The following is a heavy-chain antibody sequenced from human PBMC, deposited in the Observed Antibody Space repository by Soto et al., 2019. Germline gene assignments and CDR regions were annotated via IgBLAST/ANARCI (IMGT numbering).Heavy chain of an antibody. V-gene: IGHV5-51*01. Sequence: GESLKISCKGSGYSFTSYWIGWVRQMPGKGLEWMGIIYPGDSDTRYSPSFQGQVTISADKSTSTAYLLWSSLKASDAAMYYCARGLEDIVVVVAATRSAWFDPWGQGTLVTVSS. CDR3: ARGLEDIVVVVAATRSAWFDP. J-gene: IGHJ5*02. CDR1: GYSFTSYW. D-gene: IGHD2-15*01. CDR2: IYPGDSDT.